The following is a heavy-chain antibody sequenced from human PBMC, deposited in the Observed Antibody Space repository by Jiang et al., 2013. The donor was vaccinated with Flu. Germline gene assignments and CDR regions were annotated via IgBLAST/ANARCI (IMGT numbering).Heavy chain of an antibody. V-gene: IGHV1-24*01. J-gene: IGHJ4*02. CDR3: AADESVTLDH. Sequence: SGAEVKKPGASVKVSCKVSGYSLSDLSMHWVRQAPGEGLEWMGGFDAENGETVYTQKFQGRVTMTEDTATDTAYMELSSLRSEDTAVYYCAADESVTLDHWGQGTLVTVSS. D-gene: IGHD4-17*01. CDR1: GYSLSDLS. CDR2: FDAENGET.